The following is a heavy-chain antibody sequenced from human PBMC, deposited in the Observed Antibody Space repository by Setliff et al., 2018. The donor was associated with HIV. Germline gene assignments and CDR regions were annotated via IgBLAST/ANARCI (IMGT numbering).Heavy chain of an antibody. CDR1: GFTFSSYG. D-gene: IGHD2-8*01. V-gene: IGHV3-48*04. CDR3: ASHPSVYGPPFDY. J-gene: IGHJ4*02. CDR2: ISSSGNII. Sequence: GGSLRLSCAASGFTFSSYGMNWVRQAPGKGLEWVSYISSSGNIIYYADSVKGRFTISRDNAKNSLYLQMNSLRAEDTAVYYCASHPSVYGPPFDYWGQGTLVTVSS.